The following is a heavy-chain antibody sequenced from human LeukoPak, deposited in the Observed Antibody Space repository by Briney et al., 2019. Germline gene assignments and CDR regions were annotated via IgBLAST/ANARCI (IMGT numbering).Heavy chain of an antibody. V-gene: IGHV4-39*01. J-gene: IGHJ4*02. D-gene: IGHD3-3*01. CDR2: IYYSGST. CDR3: ARRINDFWRGQYGYYFDY. Sequence: PSETLSLTCTVSGDYIISSSYYWGWIRQPPGKGLEWIWSIYYSGSTYYNSSLKSRVTISVDTSKNQFSLELSSVTAADTAVYYCARRINDFWRGQYGYYFDYWGQGTLVTVSS. CDR1: GDYIISSSYY.